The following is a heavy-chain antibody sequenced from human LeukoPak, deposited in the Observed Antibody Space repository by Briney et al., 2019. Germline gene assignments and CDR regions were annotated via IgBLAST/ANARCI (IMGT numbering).Heavy chain of an antibody. CDR2: IYPGDSDT. CDR3: ARDAAAGRIDASDI. Sequence: KVSCRASGYTFTSYWIGWVRQMPGKGLEWMGIIYPGDSDTRYSPSFQGQVTISADKSISTAYLQWSSLKASDTAMYYCARDAAAGRIDASDIWGQGTMVTVSS. V-gene: IGHV5-51*01. J-gene: IGHJ3*02. D-gene: IGHD6-13*01. CDR1: GYTFTSYW.